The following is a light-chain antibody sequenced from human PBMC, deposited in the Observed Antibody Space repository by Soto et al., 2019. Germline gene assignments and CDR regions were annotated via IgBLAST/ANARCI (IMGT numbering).Light chain of an antibody. V-gene: IGKV1-39*01. J-gene: IGKJ2*01. CDR2: AAS. CDR1: QNIRNY. Sequence: DIQMTQSPSSLSASVGDRVTITCRASQNIRNYLNWYQQRPGKTPNLLDYAASNLRGGVPSRFSGGGSGTDFTLTISSLQPEDFATYYCQQIHSTSSYTFGQGTKVDIK. CDR3: QQIHSTSSYT.